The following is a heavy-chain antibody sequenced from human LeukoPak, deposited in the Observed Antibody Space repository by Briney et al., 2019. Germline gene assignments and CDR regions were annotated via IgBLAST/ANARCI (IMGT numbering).Heavy chain of an antibody. CDR1: GFTFSNYA. Sequence: GGSLRLSCAASGFTFSNYAMSWVRQAPGKGLEWVAGISGTGGSTHYADSMKGRFTISRDNSKNTVYLQMRNLRVEHTAVYYCAKVVAGNIDYYFDYWGQGILVAVSS. D-gene: IGHD2/OR15-2a*01. CDR2: ISGTGGST. J-gene: IGHJ4*02. CDR3: AKVVAGNIDYYFDY. V-gene: IGHV3-23*01.